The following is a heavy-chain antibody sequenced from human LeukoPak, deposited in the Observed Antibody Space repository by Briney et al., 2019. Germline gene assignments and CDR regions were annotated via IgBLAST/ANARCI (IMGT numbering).Heavy chain of an antibody. J-gene: IGHJ6*02. CDR3: ARVRDHPYSSGLSPYYYYGMDV. V-gene: IGHV3-30-3*01. CDR1: GFTFSSYA. D-gene: IGHD6-19*01. Sequence: GRSLRLSCAASGFTFSSYAMHWVRQAPGKGLEWVEVISYDGSNKYYADSVKGRFTISRDNSKNTLYLQMNSLRAEDTAVYYCARVRDHPYSSGLSPYYYYGMDVWGQGTTVTVSS. CDR2: ISYDGSNK.